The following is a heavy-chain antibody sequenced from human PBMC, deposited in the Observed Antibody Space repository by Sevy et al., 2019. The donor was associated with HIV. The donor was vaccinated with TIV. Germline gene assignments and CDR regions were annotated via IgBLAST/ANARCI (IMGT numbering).Heavy chain of an antibody. Sequence: ASVKVSCKASGYTFTSYGISWVRQAPGQGLEWMGWISAYNGNTNYAQKLQGRVTMTTDTSTSTAYMELRSLRSDDTAVYYCARDDLLDCSGSYYNGLTGYYYYGMDVWGQGTTVTVSS. J-gene: IGHJ6*02. CDR1: GYTFTSYG. V-gene: IGHV1-18*01. CDR3: ARDDLLDCSGSYYNGLTGYYYYGMDV. CDR2: ISAYNGNT. D-gene: IGHD3-10*02.